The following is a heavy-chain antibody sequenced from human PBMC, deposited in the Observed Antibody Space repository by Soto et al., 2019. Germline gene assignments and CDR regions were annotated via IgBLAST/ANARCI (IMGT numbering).Heavy chain of an antibody. CDR1: GFTFSSYD. V-gene: IGHV3-13*04. CDR2: IGTAGDT. D-gene: IGHD3-22*01. J-gene: IGHJ6*02. CDR3: ARSPPGGYHYYYGLDV. Sequence: GGSLRLSCAASGFTFSSYDMHWVRQATGKGLEWVSAIGTAGDTYYPGSVKGRFTISREDAKNSLYLQMNSLRAGDTAVYYCARSPPGGYHYYYGLDVWGQGTTVTVSS.